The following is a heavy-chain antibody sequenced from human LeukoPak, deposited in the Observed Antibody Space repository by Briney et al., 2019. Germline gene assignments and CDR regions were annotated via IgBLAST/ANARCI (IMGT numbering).Heavy chain of an antibody. J-gene: IGHJ4*02. Sequence: GGSLRLSCAASGFTFSSYAMSWVRQAPGKGLEWVSVIYSGGSTYYADSVKGRFTISRDNSKNTLYLQMNSLRAEDTAVYYCARDRNGYSDYWGQGTLVTVSS. CDR1: GFTFSSYA. D-gene: IGHD2-8*01. V-gene: IGHV3-53*01. CDR3: ARDRNGYSDY. CDR2: IYSGGST.